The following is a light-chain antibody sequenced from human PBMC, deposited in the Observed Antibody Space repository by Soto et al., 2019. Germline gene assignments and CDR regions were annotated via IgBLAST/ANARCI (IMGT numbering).Light chain of an antibody. CDR1: NSDVGSYNR. Sequence: YALAHPACVSGSPGQSITISCTGTNSDVGSYNRVSWYQQPPGTAPKLMIFDVNNRPSGVSYRFSGSKSGNTAYLTISGLQAENEADYYCNSYTTSETYVFGTGTKVTAL. CDR3: NSYTTSETYV. CDR2: DVN. V-gene: IGLV2-14*01. J-gene: IGLJ1*01.